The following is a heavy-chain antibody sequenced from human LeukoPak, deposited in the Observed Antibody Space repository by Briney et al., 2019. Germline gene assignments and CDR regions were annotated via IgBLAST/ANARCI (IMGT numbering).Heavy chain of an antibody. CDR1: GYSFTSYW. Sequence: GESLKISCKGSGYSFTSYWIGWVRQMPGKGLEWMGIIYPGDSDTRYSPSFQGQVTISADMSISTAYLQWSSLKASDTAMYYCARPGSARLECSGGSCYSLAPGAFDIWGQGTMVTVSS. D-gene: IGHD2-15*01. J-gene: IGHJ3*02. V-gene: IGHV5-51*01. CDR2: IYPGDSDT. CDR3: ARPGSARLECSGGSCYSLAPGAFDI.